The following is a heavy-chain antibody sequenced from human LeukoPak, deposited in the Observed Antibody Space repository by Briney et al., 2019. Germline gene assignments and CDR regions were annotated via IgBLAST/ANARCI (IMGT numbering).Heavy chain of an antibody. CDR1: GGSFSGYY. J-gene: IGHJ4*02. V-gene: IGHV4-34*01. D-gene: IGHD3-22*01. Sequence: SETLSLTCAVYGGSFSGYYWSWIRQPPGEGLEWIGEINHSGSTNYNPSLKSRVTISVDTSKNQFSLKLSSVTAADTAVYYCARGTDDSSGYYFDYWGQGTLVTVSS. CDR3: ARGTDDSSGYYFDY. CDR2: INHSGST.